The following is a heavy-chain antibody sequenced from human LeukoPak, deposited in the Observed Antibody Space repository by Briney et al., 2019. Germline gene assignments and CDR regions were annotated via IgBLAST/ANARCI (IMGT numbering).Heavy chain of an antibody. Sequence: PGGSLRLSCAASGFTFDDYAMHWVRQAPGKGLEWVSGISWNSGSIGYADSVKGRFTISRDNAKNSLYLQMNSLRAEDTALYYCAKGLVVVPAAISVAAFDIWGQGTMVTVSS. J-gene: IGHJ3*02. CDR1: GFTFDDYA. D-gene: IGHD2-2*01. V-gene: IGHV3-9*01. CDR2: ISWNSGSI. CDR3: AKGLVVVPAAISVAAFDI.